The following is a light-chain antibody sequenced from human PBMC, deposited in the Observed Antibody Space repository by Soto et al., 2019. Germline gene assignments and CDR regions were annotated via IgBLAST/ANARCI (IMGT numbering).Light chain of an antibody. V-gene: IGKV3-15*01. CDR2: GAS. Sequence: EVVMTQSPATLSVSPGERATLSCRASETVATNLAWYQQKPGQAPRLLISGASTRAAGISDRFRGSGSGTEFTLTISSLRSEDSATYYCQQYNSYWTFGQGTKVDIK. J-gene: IGKJ1*01. CDR1: ETVATN. CDR3: QQYNSYWT.